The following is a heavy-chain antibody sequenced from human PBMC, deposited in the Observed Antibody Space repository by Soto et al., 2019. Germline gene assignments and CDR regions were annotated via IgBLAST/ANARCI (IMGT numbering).Heavy chain of an antibody. CDR2: INHSGST. CDR1: GGSFSGYY. V-gene: IGHV4-34*01. D-gene: IGHD2-2*01. J-gene: IGHJ6*02. Sequence: TSETLSLTCAVYGGSFSGYYWSWIRQPPGKGLEWIGEINHSGSTNYNPSLKSRVTISVDTSKNQFSLKLSSVTAADTAVYYCARGYLVVPAAIGYYYYGMDVWGQGTTVPSP. CDR3: ARGYLVVPAAIGYYYYGMDV.